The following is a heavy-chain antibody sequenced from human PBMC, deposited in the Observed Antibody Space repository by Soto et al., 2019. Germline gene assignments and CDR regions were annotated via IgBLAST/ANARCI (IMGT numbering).Heavy chain of an antibody. V-gene: IGHV3-13*01. CDR2: IGTVGDT. CDR1: GFTFSSYD. Sequence: GGSLRLSCAASGFTFSSYDMHWVRQATGKGLEWVSAIGTVGDTYYPGSVKGRFTISRENAKNSLYLQMNSLRAEDTAVYYCARVGSSGYYYFDYWGQGTLVTVSS. CDR3: ARVGSSGYYYFDY. J-gene: IGHJ4*02. D-gene: IGHD3-22*01.